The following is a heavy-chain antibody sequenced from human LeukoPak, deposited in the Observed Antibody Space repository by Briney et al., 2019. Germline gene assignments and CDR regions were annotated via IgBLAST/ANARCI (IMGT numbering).Heavy chain of an antibody. CDR1: GYTLTELS. J-gene: IGHJ4*02. CDR2: FDPEDGET. Sequence: ASVKVSXKVSGYTLTELSMHWVRQAPGKGLEWMGGFDPEDGETIYAQKFQGRVTMTEDTSTDTAYMELSSLRSEDTAVYYCATPGVTYYYDSSGYYPFGYWGQGTLVTVSS. V-gene: IGHV1-24*01. CDR3: ATPGVTYYYDSSGYYPFGY. D-gene: IGHD3-22*01.